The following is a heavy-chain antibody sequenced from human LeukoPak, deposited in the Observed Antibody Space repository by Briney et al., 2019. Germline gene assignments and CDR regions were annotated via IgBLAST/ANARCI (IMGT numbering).Heavy chain of an antibody. J-gene: IGHJ5*02. Sequence: PGGSLRLTCAASGFTFRSYSMNWVRQAPGKGLEWVSYISSSSSTIYYADSVKGRFTISRYNAKNSLYMQMNSLRAEDTSVYYCARDRAGWFGESFDPWGQGTLVTVSS. V-gene: IGHV3-48*01. CDR1: GFTFRSYS. CDR3: ARDRAGWFGESFDP. D-gene: IGHD3-10*01. CDR2: ISSSSSTI.